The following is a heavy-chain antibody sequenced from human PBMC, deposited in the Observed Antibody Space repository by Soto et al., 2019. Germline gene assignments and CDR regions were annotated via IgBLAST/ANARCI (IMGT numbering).Heavy chain of an antibody. CDR3: AKDPLSLGYCSSTSCFFQ. D-gene: IGHD2-2*01. J-gene: IGHJ4*02. CDR2: ISGSGGST. V-gene: IGHV3-23*01. CDR1: GFSFSTSW. Sequence: GGSLRLSCAASGFSFSTSWMSWVRQAPGKGLEWVSAISGSGGSTYYADSVKGRFTISRDNSKNTLYLQMNSLRAEDTVVYYCAKDPLSLGYCSSTSCFFQWGQGTLVTVSS.